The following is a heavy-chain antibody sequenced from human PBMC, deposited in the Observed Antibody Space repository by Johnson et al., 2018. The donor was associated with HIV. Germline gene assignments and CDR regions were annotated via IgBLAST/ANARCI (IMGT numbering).Heavy chain of an antibody. CDR2: IRYDGSNK. J-gene: IGHJ3*02. CDR1: GFTFSSYG. CDR3: ARRLWFRNLYDAFDI. D-gene: IGHD3-10*01. Sequence: QVQLVESGGGVVQPGRSLRLSCAASGFTFSSYGMYWVRQAPGKGLEWVAFIRYDGSNKYYADSVKGRFTISRDTAKNTLYLQMNNLRPEDTALYYCARRLWFRNLYDAFDIWGQGTMVTVSS. V-gene: IGHV3-30*02.